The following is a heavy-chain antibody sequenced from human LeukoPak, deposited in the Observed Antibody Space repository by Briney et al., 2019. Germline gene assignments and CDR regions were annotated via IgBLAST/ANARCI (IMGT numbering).Heavy chain of an antibody. J-gene: IGHJ5*02. CDR1: GFTFSSYG. CDR2: IRYDGSNK. Sequence: GGSLRLSCAASGFTFSSYGMHWVRQAPGKGLEWVAFIRYDGSNKYYADSVKGRLTISRDNSKNTLHLQMNSLRSEDTAVYYCARDPFGVVTTNPNWFDPWGQGTLVTVSS. CDR3: ARDPFGVVTTNPNWFDP. D-gene: IGHD3-3*01. V-gene: IGHV3-30*02.